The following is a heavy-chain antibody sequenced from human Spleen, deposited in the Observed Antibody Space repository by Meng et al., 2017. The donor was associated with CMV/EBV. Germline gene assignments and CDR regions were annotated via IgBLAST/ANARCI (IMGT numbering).Heavy chain of an antibody. Sequence: EVQLVGSGGVLFQTGGSLRLSCSASGFTFSSYDMHWVRQATGKGLEWVSAIGTAGDPYYPGSVKGRFTISRENAKNSLYLQMNSLRAGDTAVYYCARGRWLQPNWYFYLWGRGTLVTVSS. V-gene: IGHV3-13*05. J-gene: IGHJ2*01. D-gene: IGHD5-24*01. CDR3: ARGRWLQPNWYFYL. CDR2: IGTAGDP. CDR1: GFTFSSYD.